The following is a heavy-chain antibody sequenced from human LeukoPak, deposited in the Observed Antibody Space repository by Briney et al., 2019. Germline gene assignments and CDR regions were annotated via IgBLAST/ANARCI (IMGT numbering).Heavy chain of an antibody. CDR1: GFTFSSYA. V-gene: IGHV3-30-3*01. CDR3: ARDLSGGGYPFDY. Sequence: GGSLRLSCAASGFTFSSYAMHWVRQAPGKGLEWVAVISYDGSNKYYADSVKGRFTISRDNSKNTLYLQMNSLRAEDTAVYYCARDLSGGGYPFDYWGQRTLVTVSS. CDR2: ISYDGSNK. D-gene: IGHD3-22*01. J-gene: IGHJ4*02.